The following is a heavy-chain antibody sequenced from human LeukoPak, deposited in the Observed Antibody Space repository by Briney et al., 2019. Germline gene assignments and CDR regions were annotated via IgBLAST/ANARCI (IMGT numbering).Heavy chain of an antibody. CDR3: TRWTPYSGYEVAFGMDV. J-gene: IGHJ6*02. CDR2: IRSKANSYAT. V-gene: IGHV3-73*01. D-gene: IGHD5-12*01. Sequence: GGSLRLSCAASGFTFSGSAMHWVRQASGKGLEWVGRIRSKANSYATAYAASVKGRFTISRDDSKNTAYLQMNSLKTEDMAVYYCTRWTPYSGYEVAFGMDVWGQGTTVTVSS. CDR1: GFTFSGSA.